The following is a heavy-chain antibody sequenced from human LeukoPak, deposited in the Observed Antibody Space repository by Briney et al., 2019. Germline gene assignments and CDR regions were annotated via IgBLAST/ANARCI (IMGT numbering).Heavy chain of an antibody. CDR3: ARGTYDYGDYGGFDY. V-gene: IGHV3-72*01. CDR2: TRNKANSYTT. Sequence: GGSLRLSCAASGFTFSDHYMDWVRRAPGKGLEWVGRTRNKANSYTTEYAASVKGRFTISRDDSKNSLYLQMNSLKTEDTAVYYCARGTYDYGDYGGFDYWGQGTLVTVSS. J-gene: IGHJ4*02. D-gene: IGHD4-17*01. CDR1: GFTFSDHY.